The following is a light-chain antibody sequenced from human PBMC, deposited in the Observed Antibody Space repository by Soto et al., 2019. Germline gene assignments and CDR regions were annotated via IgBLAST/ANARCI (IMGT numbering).Light chain of an antibody. CDR2: DVN. V-gene: IGLV2-11*01. CDR3: QSYDSSLSGYV. Sequence: QSVLTQPRAVSGSPGQSVTISCTGTSTDIGRFNYVSWYQHHPGKAPKLLIYDVNKRPSGVPDRFSGSKSGNSASLAITGLQAEDEADYYCQSYDSSLSGYVFGTGTKVTVL. J-gene: IGLJ1*01. CDR1: STDIGRFNY.